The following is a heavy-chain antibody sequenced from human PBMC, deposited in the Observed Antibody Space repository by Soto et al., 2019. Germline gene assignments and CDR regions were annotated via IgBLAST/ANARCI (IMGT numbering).Heavy chain of an antibody. CDR2: IYSGGST. CDR3: ARDGEEEQWLGFDY. CDR1: GFTVSSNY. Sequence: GGSLRLSCAASGFTVSSNYMSWVRQAPGKGLEWVSVIYSGGSTYYADSVKGRFTISRDNSKNTLYLQMNSLRAEDTAVYYCARDGEEEQWLGFDYWGQGTLVTVSS. J-gene: IGHJ4*02. D-gene: IGHD6-19*01. V-gene: IGHV3-66*01.